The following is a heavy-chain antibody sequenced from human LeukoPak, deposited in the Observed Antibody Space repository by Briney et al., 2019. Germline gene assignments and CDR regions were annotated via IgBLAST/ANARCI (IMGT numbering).Heavy chain of an antibody. CDR1: GFTFSDHY. V-gene: IGHV3-72*01. CDR2: TRNKANSYTT. Sequence: GGSLRLSCAASGFTFSDHYMDWVRQAPGKGLEWVGRTRNKANSYTTEYAASVKGRFTISRDDSKNSLYLQMNSLKTEDTAVYYCARVEYYYYYMDVWGKGTTATVSS. D-gene: IGHD1-1*01. CDR3: ARVEYYYYYMDV. J-gene: IGHJ6*03.